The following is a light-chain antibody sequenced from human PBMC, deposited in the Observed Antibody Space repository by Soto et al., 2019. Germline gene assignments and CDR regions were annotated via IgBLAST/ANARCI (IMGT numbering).Light chain of an antibody. CDR2: GAS. Sequence: VLTQSPGTLSLSPGERATLSCRASQSVSSSYLAWYQQKPGQAPRLLIYGASSRAPGIPDRFSGSGSGTDFTLTISRLEPEDFAVYYCQQYGSSRTFGQGTKVEIK. J-gene: IGKJ1*01. CDR1: QSVSSSY. V-gene: IGKV3-20*01. CDR3: QQYGSSRT.